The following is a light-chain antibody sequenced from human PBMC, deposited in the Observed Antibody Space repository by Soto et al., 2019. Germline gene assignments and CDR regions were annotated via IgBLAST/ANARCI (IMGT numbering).Light chain of an antibody. CDR3: FSYTSSGTYV. CDR2: EVS. V-gene: IGLV2-14*01. J-gene: IGLJ1*01. Sequence: QSVLTHPASVSASPGQSITISCTGTSSDVGNYKYVSWYQQHPGKAPKLMIYEVSNRPSGVSNRFSGSKSGNTASLTISGLQAEDETDYYCFSYTSSGTYVFGTGTKVTVL. CDR1: SSDVGNYKY.